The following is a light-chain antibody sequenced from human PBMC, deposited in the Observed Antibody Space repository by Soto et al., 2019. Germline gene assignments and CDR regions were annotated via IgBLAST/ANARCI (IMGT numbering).Light chain of an antibody. J-gene: IGKJ2*01. V-gene: IGKV3-11*01. Sequence: EIVLTQSPATLSLSPGERATLSCRASQSVISSYLAWYQQKPGQAPRLLIYDASSRATGIPARFSGSGSGTDFTLTISSLEPEDFAVYYCHQRSPSAPYSFGQGTKLQIK. CDR3: HQRSPSAPYS. CDR1: QSVISSY. CDR2: DAS.